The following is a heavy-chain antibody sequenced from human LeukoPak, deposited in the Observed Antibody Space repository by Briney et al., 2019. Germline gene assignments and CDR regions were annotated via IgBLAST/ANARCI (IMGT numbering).Heavy chain of an antibody. D-gene: IGHD3-22*01. V-gene: IGHV6-1*01. CDR2: TYYRSKWYN. CDR1: GDSVSSNSAA. J-gene: IGHJ4*02. Sequence: SQTLSLTCAISGDSVSSNSAAWNWIRQSPSRGLEWLGRTYYRSKWYNDYAVSVKSRITINPDTSKNQFSLKLSSVTAADTAVYYCASEGGDYYYDSSGYYPDYWGQGTLVTVSS. CDR3: ASEGGDYYYDSSGYYPDY.